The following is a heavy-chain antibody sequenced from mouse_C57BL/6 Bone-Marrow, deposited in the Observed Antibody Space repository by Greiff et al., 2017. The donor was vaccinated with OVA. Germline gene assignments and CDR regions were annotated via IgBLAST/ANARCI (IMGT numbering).Heavy chain of an antibody. J-gene: IGHJ1*03. CDR3: ASKVNCDWYFDV. V-gene: IGHV1-81*01. Sequence: VKLMESGAELARPGASVKLSCKASGYTFTSYGISWVKQRTGQGLEWIGEIYPRSGNTYYNEKFKGKATLTADKSSSTAYMELRSLTSEDSAVYFCASKVNCDWYFDVWGTGTTVTVSS. CDR1: GYTFTSYG. D-gene: IGHD4-1*01. CDR2: IYPRSGNT.